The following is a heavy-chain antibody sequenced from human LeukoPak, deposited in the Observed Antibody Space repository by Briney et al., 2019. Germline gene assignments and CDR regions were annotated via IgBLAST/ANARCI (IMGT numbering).Heavy chain of an antibody. CDR1: GFTFNTYG. CDR3: AKEAHYDFWSGYFS. J-gene: IGHJ4*02. Sequence: GGSLRLSCAASGFTFNTYGMYWVRQAPGKGLEWVTFIRYDGRNKNYADSVKGRFTISRDNSKNTLYLQMNSLRAEDTAAYYCAKEAHYDFWSGYFSWGQGTLVTVSS. D-gene: IGHD3-3*01. CDR2: IRYDGRNK. V-gene: IGHV3-30*02.